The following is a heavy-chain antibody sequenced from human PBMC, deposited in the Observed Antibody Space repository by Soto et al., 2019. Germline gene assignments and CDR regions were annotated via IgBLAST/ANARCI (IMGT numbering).Heavy chain of an antibody. CDR2: IYYSGST. Sequence: SETLSLTCTVSGGSISSYYWSWIRQPPGKGLEWIGYIYYSGSTNYNPSLKSRVTISVDTSKNQFSLKLSSVTAADTAVYYCAREGYSSSWYRAPDGMDVWGQGTTVTSP. CDR3: AREGYSSSWYRAPDGMDV. CDR1: GGSISSYY. D-gene: IGHD6-13*01. J-gene: IGHJ6*02. V-gene: IGHV4-59*01.